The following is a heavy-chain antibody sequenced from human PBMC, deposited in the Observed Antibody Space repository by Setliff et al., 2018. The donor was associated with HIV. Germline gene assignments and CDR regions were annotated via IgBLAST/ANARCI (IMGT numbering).Heavy chain of an antibody. D-gene: IGHD3-9*01. J-gene: IGHJ6*03. CDR2: IYFSGST. Sequence: PSETLSLTCAVSGVSISSSSYFWGWLRRPPGTGRDWIGSIYFSGSTYYNPSLESRVTISMDTSKNQCYLKLTSVTAAYTALYYCARHPRHYNILTGYSYYYLDVWCKGTTVTVSS. CDR3: ARHPRHYNILTGYSYYYLDV. CDR1: GVSISSSSYF. V-gene: IGHV4-39*01.